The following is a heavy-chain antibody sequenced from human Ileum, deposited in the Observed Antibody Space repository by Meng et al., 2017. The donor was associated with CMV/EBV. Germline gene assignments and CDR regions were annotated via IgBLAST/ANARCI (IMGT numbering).Heavy chain of an antibody. CDR1: GYSSTSLG. Sequence: VQLVQFGAEVMKPGASVRVSCKASGYSSTSLGMHWVRQTPGQKLEWMGYINGGNGDTAFSPKAQGRVTITRDTSASTAYMELNNLRSEDTGIYYCARSGDPGITVTGAFDIWGQGTLVTVSS. CDR3: ARSGDPGITVTGAFDI. J-gene: IGHJ4*02. CDR2: INGGNGDT. V-gene: IGHV1-3*01. D-gene: IGHD6-19*01.